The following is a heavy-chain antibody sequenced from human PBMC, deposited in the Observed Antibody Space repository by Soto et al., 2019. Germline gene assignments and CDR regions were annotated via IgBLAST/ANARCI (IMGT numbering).Heavy chain of an antibody. Sequence: GGSLRLSCAASGFTFSSYSMNWVRQAPGKGLEWVGRIKSKTDGGTTDYAAPVKGRFTISRDDSKNTLYLQMNSLKTEDTAVYYCTTDWRSSGGLTTFDYWGQGTLVTVSS. J-gene: IGHJ4*02. D-gene: IGHD2-15*01. CDR1: GFTFSSYS. CDR3: TTDWRSSGGLTTFDY. V-gene: IGHV3-15*07. CDR2: IKSKTDGGTT.